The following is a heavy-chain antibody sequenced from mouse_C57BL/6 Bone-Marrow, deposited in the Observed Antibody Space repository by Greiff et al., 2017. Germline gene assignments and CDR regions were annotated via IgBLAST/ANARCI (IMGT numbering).Heavy chain of an antibody. V-gene: IGHV1-61*01. Sequence: QVQLKQPGAELVRPGSSVKLSCKASGYTFTSYWMDWVKQRPGQGLEWIGNIYPSDSETHYNPKFKDKATLTVDKSSSTAYMQLSSLTSEDSAVYYCARRDLLRRDYYAMDYWGQGTSVTVSS. CDR1: GYTFTSYW. J-gene: IGHJ4*01. D-gene: IGHD1-1*01. CDR2: IYPSDSET. CDR3: ARRDLLRRDYYAMDY.